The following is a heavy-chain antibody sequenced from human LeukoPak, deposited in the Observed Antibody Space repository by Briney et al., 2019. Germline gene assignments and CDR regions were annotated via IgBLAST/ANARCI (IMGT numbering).Heavy chain of an antibody. Sequence: GGSLRLSCAASGFTFSSYGMGWVRQAPGKGPEWVSAISGGGGSTFYADSVKGRFTMSRDNSKNTLYLQMSSLGAEDTAVYYCAKGGIAKFDYWGQGTLVTVSS. D-gene: IGHD6-13*01. CDR3: AKGGIAKFDY. CDR1: GFTFSSYG. CDR2: ISGGGGST. V-gene: IGHV3-23*01. J-gene: IGHJ4*02.